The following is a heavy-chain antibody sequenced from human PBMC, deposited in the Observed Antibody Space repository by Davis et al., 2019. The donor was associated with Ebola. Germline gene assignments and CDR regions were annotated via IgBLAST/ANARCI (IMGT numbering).Heavy chain of an antibody. D-gene: IGHD1-1*01. Sequence: MPSETLSLTCTVSGGSISSYYWSWIRQPPGKGLEWIGYIYYSGSTNYNPSLKSRVTISVDTSKNQFSLKLSSVTAADTAVYYCASGTGAFDIWGQGTMVTVSS. CDR3: ASGTGAFDI. V-gene: IGHV4-59*08. CDR1: GGSISSYY. J-gene: IGHJ3*02. CDR2: IYYSGST.